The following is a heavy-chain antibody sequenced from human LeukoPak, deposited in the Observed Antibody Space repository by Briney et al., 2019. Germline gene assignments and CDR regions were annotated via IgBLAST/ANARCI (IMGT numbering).Heavy chain of an antibody. Sequence: PGGSLRLSCAASGFTFSSYEMNWVRQAPGKGLDWVSYISSSGSTIYYADSVKGRFTISRDNAKNSLFLQMNSPRAEDTAVYYCARALYCNSGSCYSGYYYGMDVWGQGTTVTVSS. CDR3: ARALYCNSGSCYSGYYYGMDV. CDR1: GFTFSSYE. CDR2: ISSSGSTI. V-gene: IGHV3-48*03. D-gene: IGHD2-15*01. J-gene: IGHJ6*02.